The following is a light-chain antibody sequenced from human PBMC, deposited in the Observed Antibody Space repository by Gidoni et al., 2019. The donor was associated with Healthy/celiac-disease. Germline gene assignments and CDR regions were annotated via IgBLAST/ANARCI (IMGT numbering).Light chain of an antibody. V-gene: IGKV1-5*03. Sequence: DIQMTQSPSTPSASVGDRVTINCRASKSISSWLAWYQQKPGKAPKLLIYKASSLESGVPSRFSGSGSGTEFTLTISSLQPDDFATYYCQQYNSYSVRFGQGTKVEIK. J-gene: IGKJ1*01. CDR1: KSISSW. CDR2: KAS. CDR3: QQYNSYSVR.